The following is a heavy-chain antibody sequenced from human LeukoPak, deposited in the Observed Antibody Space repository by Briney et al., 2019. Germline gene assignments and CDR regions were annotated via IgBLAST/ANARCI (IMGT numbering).Heavy chain of an antibody. J-gene: IGHJ5*02. CDR1: GGSISSGGYY. CDR3: ARGIFALNWFDP. Sequence: PSETLSLTCTVSGGSISSGGYYWSWIRQHPGKGLEWIGYIYYSGSTYYNPSLKSRVTISVDTSKNQFSLKLSSVTAADTAVYYCARGIFALNWFDPWGQGTLVTVSS. V-gene: IGHV4-31*03. D-gene: IGHD3-16*02. CDR2: IYYSGST.